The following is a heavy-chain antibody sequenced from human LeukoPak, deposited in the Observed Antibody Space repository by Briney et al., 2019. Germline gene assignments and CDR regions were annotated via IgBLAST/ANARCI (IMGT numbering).Heavy chain of an antibody. D-gene: IGHD2-21*01. CDR2: IRYDGSNK. J-gene: IGHJ5*02. CDR3: AKGPLIRNWFDP. V-gene: IGHV3-30*02. Sequence: GGSLRLSCAASGFTFSSYGMHWVRQALGKGLEWVAFIRYDGSNKYYADSVKGRFTISRDNSKNTLYLQMNSLRAEDTAVYYCAKGPLIRNWFDPWGQGTLVTVSS. CDR1: GFTFSSYG.